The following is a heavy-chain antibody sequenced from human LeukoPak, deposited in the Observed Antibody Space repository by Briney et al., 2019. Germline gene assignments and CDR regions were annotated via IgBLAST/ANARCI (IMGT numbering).Heavy chain of an antibody. CDR1: GFTFSGSA. Sequence: GGSLRLSCAASGFTFSGSAMHWVRQASGKGLEWVGRIRSKANSYATAYAASVEGRFTISRDDSKNTAYLQMNSLKTEDTAVYYCTRHRGEAAAGPFDYWGQGTLVTVSS. CDR3: TRHRGEAAAGPFDY. J-gene: IGHJ4*02. V-gene: IGHV3-73*01. D-gene: IGHD6-13*01. CDR2: IRSKANSYAT.